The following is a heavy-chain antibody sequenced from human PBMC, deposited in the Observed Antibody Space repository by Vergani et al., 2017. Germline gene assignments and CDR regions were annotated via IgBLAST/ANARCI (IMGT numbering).Heavy chain of an antibody. J-gene: IGHJ6*03. D-gene: IGHD3-10*01. V-gene: IGHV4-31*03. CDR2: IYYSGST. CDR3: ARAVSLVGGYYYYYMDV. CDR1: GGSISSGGYY. Sequence: QLQLQESGSGLVKPSQTLSLTCTVSGGSISSGGYYWSWIRQHPGKGLEWIGYIYYSGSTYYNPSLKSRVTISVDTSKNQFSLKLSSVTAADTAVYYCARAVSLVGGYYYYYMDVWGKGTTVTVAS.